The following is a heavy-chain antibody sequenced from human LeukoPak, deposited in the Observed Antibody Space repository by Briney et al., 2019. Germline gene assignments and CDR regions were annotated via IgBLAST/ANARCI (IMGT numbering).Heavy chain of an antibody. D-gene: IGHD4-23*01. V-gene: IGHV3-48*03. Sequence: GGSLRLSCAASGFSFSAFEMNWVRQAPGKGLEWVSYISRSAGSTTYYADSVKGRFTISRDNAKNSLFLQMNSLRVEDTALYYCARNGGNSNWYFDLWGRGTLVTVSS. CDR1: GFSFSAFE. J-gene: IGHJ2*01. CDR3: ARNGGNSNWYFDL. CDR2: ISRSAGSTT.